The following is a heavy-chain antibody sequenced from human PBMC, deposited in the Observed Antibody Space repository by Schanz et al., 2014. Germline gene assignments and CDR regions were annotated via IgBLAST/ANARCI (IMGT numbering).Heavy chain of an antibody. Sequence: QVQLVQSGAELRKPGTSVKVSCKTSGYTFSNDDINWVRQAPGQGLEWMGIVNPSVRGTHFAREFQGRVTVTSDTSTSTVYMELSGLRSEDTAVYYCAGAFDSSGYYFDYWGQGTLVNGSS. D-gene: IGHD3-22*01. CDR3: AGAFDSSGYYFDY. CDR1: GYTFSNDD. V-gene: IGHV1-46*03. J-gene: IGHJ4*02. CDR2: VNPSVRGT.